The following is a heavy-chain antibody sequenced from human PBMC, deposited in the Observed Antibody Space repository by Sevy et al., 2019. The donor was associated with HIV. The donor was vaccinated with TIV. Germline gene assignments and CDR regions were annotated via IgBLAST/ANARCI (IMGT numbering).Heavy chain of an antibody. D-gene: IGHD2-2*01. CDR2: IIPIFGTA. Sequence: ASVKVSCKASGGTFSSYAISWVRQAPGQGLEWMGGIIPIFGTANYAQKFQGRVTITADESTGTAYMELSSLRSEDTAVYYCARDGGYCSSTSCSRSFDYWGQGTLVTVSS. CDR1: GGTFSSYA. V-gene: IGHV1-69*13. J-gene: IGHJ4*02. CDR3: ARDGGYCSSTSCSRSFDY.